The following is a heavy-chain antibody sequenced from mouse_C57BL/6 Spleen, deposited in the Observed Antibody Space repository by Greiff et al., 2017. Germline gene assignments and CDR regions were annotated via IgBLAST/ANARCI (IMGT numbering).Heavy chain of an antibody. CDR2: IYPRSGNT. Sequence: QVQLKQSGAELARPGASVKLSCKASGYTFTSYGISWVKQRTGQGLEWIGEIYPRSGNTYYNEKFKGKATLTADKSSSTAYMELRSLTSEDSAVYFCAYYDYDGEAWFAYWGQGTLVTVSA. D-gene: IGHD2-4*01. V-gene: IGHV1-81*01. J-gene: IGHJ3*01. CDR3: AYYDYDGEAWFAY. CDR1: GYTFTSYG.